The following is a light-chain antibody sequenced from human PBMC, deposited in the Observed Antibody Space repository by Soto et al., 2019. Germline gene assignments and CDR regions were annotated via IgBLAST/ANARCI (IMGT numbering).Light chain of an antibody. V-gene: IGKV1-5*01. CDR3: QQYNSYPYT. CDR2: DAS. Sequence: DIQMTQSPSTLSASVGDRVTITCRASQSISSWLAWYQQKPGKAPELLIYDASSLESGVPSRFSGSGSGTEFTLTISSLQPDDFATYYCQQYNSYPYTFGQGTQL. J-gene: IGKJ2*01. CDR1: QSISSW.